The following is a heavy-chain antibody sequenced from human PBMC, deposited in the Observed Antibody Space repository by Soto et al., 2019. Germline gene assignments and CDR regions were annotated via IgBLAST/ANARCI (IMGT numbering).Heavy chain of an antibody. D-gene: IGHD6-19*01. CDR2: ISWNSGSI. CDR3: AKDMSGVVAGHFDY. J-gene: IGHJ4*02. Sequence: EVQLVESGGGLVQPGRSLRLSCAASGFTFDDYAMHWVRQAPGKGLEWVSGISWNSGSIGYADSVKGRFTISRDNAKNSLYLQMNSLRAEDTALYYCAKDMSGVVAGHFDYWGQGTLVTVSS. V-gene: IGHV3-9*01. CDR1: GFTFDDYA.